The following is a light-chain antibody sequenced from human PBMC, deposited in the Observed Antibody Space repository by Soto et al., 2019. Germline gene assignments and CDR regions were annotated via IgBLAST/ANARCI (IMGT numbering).Light chain of an antibody. CDR3: QQYYSTPRT. Sequence: DIVMTQSPDSLAVSLGERATINCKSSQSVLYSANNKNCLAWYQRKPGQPPKLLLYWASTRESGVPDRFSGSGSGTDFTLTISSLQAEDVAVYYCQQYYSTPRTFGQGTKVEIK. CDR2: WAS. CDR1: QSVLYSANNKNC. V-gene: IGKV4-1*01. J-gene: IGKJ1*01.